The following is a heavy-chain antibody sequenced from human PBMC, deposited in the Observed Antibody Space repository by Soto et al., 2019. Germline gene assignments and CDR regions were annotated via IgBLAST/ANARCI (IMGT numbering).Heavy chain of an antibody. D-gene: IGHD6-19*01. V-gene: IGHV4-4*02. CDR1: GGSISSSNW. CDR2: IYYSGST. J-gene: IGHJ4*02. CDR3: ARRSIAVAGVPYYFDY. Sequence: SETLSLTCAVSGGSISSSNWWSWVRQPPGKGLEWIGEIYYSGSTNYNPSLKSRVTISVDTSKNQFSLKLSSVTAADTAVYYCARRSIAVAGVPYYFDYWGQGTLVTVSS.